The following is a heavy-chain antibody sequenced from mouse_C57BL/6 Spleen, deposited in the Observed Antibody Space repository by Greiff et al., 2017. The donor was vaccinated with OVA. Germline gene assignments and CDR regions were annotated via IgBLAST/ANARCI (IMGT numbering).Heavy chain of an antibody. D-gene: IGHD1-1*01. CDR1: GYSFTGYY. V-gene: IGHV1-42*01. CDR3: ARDYGSSIDY. CDR2: INPSTGGT. J-gene: IGHJ2*01. Sequence: EVQLQESGPELVKPGASVKISCKASGYSFTGYYMNWVKQSPEKSLEWIGEINPSTGGTTHNQKFKAKATLTVDKSSSTAYMQLKSLTSEDSAVYYCARDYGSSIDYWGQGTTLTVSS.